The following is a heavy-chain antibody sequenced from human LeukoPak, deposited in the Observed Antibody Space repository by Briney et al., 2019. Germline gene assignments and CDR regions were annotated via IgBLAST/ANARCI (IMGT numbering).Heavy chain of an antibody. CDR1: GITLNIFA. CDR2: ISTDSLTI. Sequence: GGSLRLSCAASGITLNIFAMNWVRQAPGKGLEWISSISTDSLTIKYADFVSGQFTISRDNAEHLLFLQMNSLRAEDTAVYYCARKAQTGSHSGPFDIWGQGTLVTVSS. CDR3: ARKAQTGSHSGPFDI. J-gene: IGHJ3*02. V-gene: IGHV3-48*04. D-gene: IGHD1-26*01.